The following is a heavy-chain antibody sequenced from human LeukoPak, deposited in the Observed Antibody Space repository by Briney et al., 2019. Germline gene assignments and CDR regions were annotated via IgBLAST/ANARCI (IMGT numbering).Heavy chain of an antibody. CDR3: ARAGPYYDSTGYYYFDY. J-gene: IGHJ4*02. V-gene: IGHV3-21*04. CDR1: GCTFRSYN. D-gene: IGHD3-22*01. CDR2: ISSSSGYI. Sequence: PGGSLRLSCAAFGCTFRSYNMNWVRQAPGKGLEWVSSISSSSGYIYYADSVKGRFTISRDNAKNSLYLHMNSLRAEDTAVYYCARAGPYYDSTGYYYFDYWGQGTLVTVSS.